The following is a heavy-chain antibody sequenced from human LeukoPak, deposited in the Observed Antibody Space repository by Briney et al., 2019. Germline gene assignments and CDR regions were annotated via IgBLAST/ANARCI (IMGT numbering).Heavy chain of an antibody. J-gene: IGHJ4*02. CDR2: ISAYNGNT. D-gene: IGHD3-10*01. CDR3: ARETYYYGSGSYPDY. CDR1: GYTFTRYG. Sequence: ASVKVSCKASGYTFTRYGISWLRQAPCQGLEWMGWISAYNGNTNYAQRLQGRVTMTTDTSTNTAYMELRSLRSDDTAVYYCARETYYYGSGSYPDYWGQGTLVTVSS. V-gene: IGHV1-18*01.